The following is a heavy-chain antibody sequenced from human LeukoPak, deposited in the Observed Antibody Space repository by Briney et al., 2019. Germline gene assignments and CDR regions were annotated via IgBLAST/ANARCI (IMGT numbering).Heavy chain of an antibody. CDR1: GYTFTGYY. CDR3: ARGGIIKTFDY. V-gene: IGHV1-2*02. CDR2: INPKSGDT. D-gene: IGHD2/OR15-2a*01. J-gene: IGHJ4*02. Sequence: ASVKVSCKASGYTFTGYYIHWVRQAPGQGLEWMGWINPKSGDTNYAQKFQGRVTMTSDTSISTAYMEVSRLRSDDTAVYYCARGGIIKTFDYWGQGTLVTVSS.